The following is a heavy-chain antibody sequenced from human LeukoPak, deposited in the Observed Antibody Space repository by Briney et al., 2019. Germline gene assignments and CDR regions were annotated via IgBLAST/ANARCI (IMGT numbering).Heavy chain of an antibody. CDR3: ARAPSEIGGYYPEYFRH. CDR2: IKGDGST. D-gene: IGHD3-22*01. V-gene: IGHV3-74*01. Sequence: AGGSLRLSCAASGFTFSSYWMHWVRQAPGKGLVWVSRIKGDGSTNYADSVKGRFTISRDNAKNTVSLQMNSLRAEDTGVYYCARAPSEIGGYYPEYFRHWGKGTLVTVSS. J-gene: IGHJ1*01. CDR1: GFTFSSYW.